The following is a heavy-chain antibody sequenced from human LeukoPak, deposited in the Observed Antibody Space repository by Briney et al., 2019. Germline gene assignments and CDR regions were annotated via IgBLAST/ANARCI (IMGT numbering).Heavy chain of an antibody. CDR3: AARDSSSWYGAFGI. D-gene: IGHD6-13*01. J-gene: IGHJ3*02. V-gene: IGHV4-59*01. CDR2: IYYSGST. CDR1: GGSIRNYY. Sequence: PAETLTLTCTASGGSIRNYYWTWIRQPPGKGLEWIGYIYYSGSTNYNPSLKSRVIISRDTSKNQLSLKLSSVTAADTAVYYCAARDSSSWYGAFGIWGQGTMVTVSS.